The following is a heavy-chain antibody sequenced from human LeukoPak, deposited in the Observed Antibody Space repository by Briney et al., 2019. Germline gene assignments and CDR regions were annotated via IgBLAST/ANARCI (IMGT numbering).Heavy chain of an antibody. V-gene: IGHV3-74*01. J-gene: IGHJ6*03. CDR3: ARNYDILTGYYRDMDV. CDR1: GFTFSSYW. D-gene: IGHD3-9*01. CDR2: IKSDGSTK. Sequence: GGSLRLSCAASGFTFSSYWMHWVRQAPGKGLVWVSRIKSDGSTKSYADSVKGRVTISRDNAKNTLYLQMNSLRAEDTAVYYCARNYDILTGYYRDMDVWGKGTTVTVSS.